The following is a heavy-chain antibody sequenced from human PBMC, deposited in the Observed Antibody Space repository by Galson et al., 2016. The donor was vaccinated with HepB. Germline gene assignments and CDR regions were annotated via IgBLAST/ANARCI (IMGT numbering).Heavy chain of an antibody. V-gene: IGHV4-34*01. CDR1: GGSFSGYY. D-gene: IGHD3-16*01. Sequence: SETLSLTCAASGGSFSGYYWSWIRQPPGKGLEWIAEINHSGSINYNPSLKSRVTISVDTSKNQFSLKLSSVTAADTAVYYCARHLRGGYGMDVWGQGTTVTVSS. CDR3: ARHLRGGYGMDV. CDR2: INHSGSI. J-gene: IGHJ6*02.